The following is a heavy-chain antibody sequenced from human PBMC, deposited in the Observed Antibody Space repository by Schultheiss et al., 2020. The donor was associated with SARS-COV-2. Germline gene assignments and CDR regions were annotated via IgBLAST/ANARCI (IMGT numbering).Heavy chain of an antibody. CDR2: IYSGGST. D-gene: IGHD3-10*01. J-gene: IGHJ4*02. CDR3: ARNIYGSGSYGPDY. Sequence: GGSLRLSCAASGFTFSSYSMNWVRQAPGKGLEWVSVIYSGGSTYYADSVKGRFTISRDNSKNTLYLQMNSLRAEDTAVYYCARNIYGSGSYGPDYWGQGTLVTVSS. CDR1: GFTFSSYS. V-gene: IGHV3-53*01.